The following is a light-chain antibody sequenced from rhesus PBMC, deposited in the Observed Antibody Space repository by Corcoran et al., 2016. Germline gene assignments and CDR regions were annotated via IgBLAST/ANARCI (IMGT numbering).Light chain of an antibody. CDR1: QSLVHSNGNTY. J-gene: IGKJ2*01. CDR3: MQYTHIPYS. CDR2: KVS. V-gene: IGKV2-65*01. Sequence: DVVMTQSPLALPITPGQPASISCRSSQSLVHSNGNTYLSWFQQKPGQPTRFRIYKVSNRYSWVPERFSGRGAGTDFTLKISRVEAEDVGVYYCMQYTHIPYSFGQGTKVEIK.